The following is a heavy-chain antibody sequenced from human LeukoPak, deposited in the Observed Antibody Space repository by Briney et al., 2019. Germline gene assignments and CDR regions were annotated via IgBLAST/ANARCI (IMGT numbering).Heavy chain of an antibody. CDR3: AHESSGYYQFDY. D-gene: IGHD3-22*01. Sequence: SGPTLVNPTQTLTLTCTFSGFSLSTSGVGVGWIRQPPGKALESLALIYWNDDKRYSTSLKSRPTITKDTSNNQMLPTMTNVDPVDTATYYCAHESSGYYQFDYWGQGTLVTVSS. CDR2: IYWNDDK. CDR1: GFSLSTSGVG. J-gene: IGHJ4*02. V-gene: IGHV2-5*01.